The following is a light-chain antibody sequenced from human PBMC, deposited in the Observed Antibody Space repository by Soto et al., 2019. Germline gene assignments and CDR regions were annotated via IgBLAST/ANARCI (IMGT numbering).Light chain of an antibody. V-gene: IGKV3-20*01. Sequence: EIVLTQSPGTLSLSPGERATLSCRASQSVSSSYLAWYQQKPGQAPRLLIYGASSRATGIPDRFSGSGSGTAFTLSISRLEPEDFAVYYCQKYGSSPLYTFGRGTKLEIK. CDR3: QKYGSSPLYT. CDR1: QSVSSSY. CDR2: GAS. J-gene: IGKJ2*01.